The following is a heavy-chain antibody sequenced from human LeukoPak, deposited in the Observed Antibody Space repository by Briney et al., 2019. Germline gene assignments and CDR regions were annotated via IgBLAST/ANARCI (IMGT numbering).Heavy chain of an antibody. D-gene: IGHD3-10*01. CDR2: INTNTGNP. CDR1: GYTFTTYP. CDR3: ARETSGSSTPFDY. Sequence: ASVKVSCKASGYTFTTYPMNWVRQAPGQGLGWMGWINTNTGNPTYAQGFTGRFVFSLDTSVSTAYLQISSLKAEDTAVYYCARETSGSSTPFDYWGQGTLVTVSS. J-gene: IGHJ4*02. V-gene: IGHV7-4-1*02.